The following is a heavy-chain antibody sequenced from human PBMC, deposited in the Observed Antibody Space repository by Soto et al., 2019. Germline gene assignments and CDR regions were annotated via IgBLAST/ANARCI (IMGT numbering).Heavy chain of an antibody. J-gene: IGHJ4*02. V-gene: IGHV3-23*01. CDR3: AKDLGPPYYYDSSGYPTVE. CDR1: GFTFSSYA. Sequence: PGGSLRLSCAASGFTFSSYAMSWVRQAPGKGLEWVSAISGSGGSTYYADSVKGRFTISRDNSKNTLYLQMNSLRAEDTAVYYCAKDLGPPYYYDSSGYPTVEWGQGTLVTVSS. D-gene: IGHD3-22*01. CDR2: ISGSGGST.